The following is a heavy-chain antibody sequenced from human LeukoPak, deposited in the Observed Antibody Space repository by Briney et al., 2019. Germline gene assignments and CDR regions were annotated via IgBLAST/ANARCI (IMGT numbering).Heavy chain of an antibody. CDR3: ARHGAYYERFDY. CDR1: GGSISSSSYY. CDR2: IYYSGST. J-gene: IGHJ4*02. Sequence: SETLSLTCTVSGGSISSSSYYWGWIRQPPGKGLEWIGSIYYSGSTYYNPSLKSRVTISVDTSKNQFSLKLSSVTAADTAVYYCARHGAYYERFDYWGQGTLVTVSS. V-gene: IGHV4-39*01. D-gene: IGHD3-3*01.